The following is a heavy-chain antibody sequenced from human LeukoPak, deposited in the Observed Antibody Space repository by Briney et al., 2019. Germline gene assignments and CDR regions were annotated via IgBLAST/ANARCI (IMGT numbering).Heavy chain of an antibody. CDR1: GFTFSNYV. CDR3: AKGLSIVPRYFDY. CDR2: ISGSGGRT. J-gene: IGHJ4*02. D-gene: IGHD2-2*01. Sequence: GGSLRLSCAASGFTFSNYVMIWVRQAPGKGLEWVSRISGSGGRTFYADSVKGRFTISRDNSKNTLYLQVNSLRAEDTAVYYCAKGLSIVPRYFDYWGQGILVTVSS. V-gene: IGHV3-23*01.